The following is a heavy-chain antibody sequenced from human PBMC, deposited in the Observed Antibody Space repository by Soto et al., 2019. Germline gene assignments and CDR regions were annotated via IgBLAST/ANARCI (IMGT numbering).Heavy chain of an antibody. CDR1: GYTFTSYG. V-gene: IGHV1-18*01. CDR2: ISAYNGNT. Sequence: ASVKVSCKASGYTFTSYGISWVRQAPGQRLEWMGWISAYNGNTKYSQKLQGRVTITRDTSASTAYMELRSLRSDDTAVYYCAREGVAPYYYYGMDVWGQGTPVTVSS. D-gene: IGHD5-12*01. CDR3: AREGVAPYYYYGMDV. J-gene: IGHJ6*02.